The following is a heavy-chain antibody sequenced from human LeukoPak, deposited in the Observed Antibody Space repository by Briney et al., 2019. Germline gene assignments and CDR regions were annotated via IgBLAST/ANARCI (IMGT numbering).Heavy chain of an antibody. CDR1: GGSFSGYY. V-gene: IGHV4-34*01. J-gene: IGHJ4*02. Sequence: SETLSLTCAVYGGSFSGYYWSWIRQPPGKGLEWIGEINHSGSTNYNPSLKSRVTISVDTSKNQFSLKLSSVTAADTAVYYCARTLRGYCSGGSCYYFDYWGQGTLVTVSS. CDR2: INHSGST. D-gene: IGHD2-15*01. CDR3: ARTLRGYCSGGSCYYFDY.